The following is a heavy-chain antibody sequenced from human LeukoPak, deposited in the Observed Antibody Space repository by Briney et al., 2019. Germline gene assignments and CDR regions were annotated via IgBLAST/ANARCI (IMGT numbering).Heavy chain of an antibody. CDR2: MNSAGTTI. J-gene: IGHJ4*01. CDR3: IREVQVRASASLGL. D-gene: IGHD1-1*01. Sequence: GGSLRLFCAASGFTISGFWTNWVRKVQGEGLLWFARMNSAGTTINYADSVKGRFTISRDNVRNTLHLQMNNLSLEDTAVYFCIREVQVRASASLGLWGRGTLVTVS. CDR1: GFTISGFW. V-gene: IGHV3-74*01.